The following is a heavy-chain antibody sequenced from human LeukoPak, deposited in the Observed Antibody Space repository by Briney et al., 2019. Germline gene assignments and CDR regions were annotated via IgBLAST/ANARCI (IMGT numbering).Heavy chain of an antibody. CDR2: IYSGATT. V-gene: IGHV3-53*01. CDR1: GLTISTKY. Sequence: PWGSLRLSCAASGLTISTKYMNWLRQAPGNGLEWVSIIYSGATTYYADSVRGRFPISRDTSKNTVSLQMNSLRAEDTAVYFCARLGDHYHWNLDLWGRGTLVTVSS. J-gene: IGHJ2*01. D-gene: IGHD3-10*01. CDR3: ARLGDHYHWNLDL.